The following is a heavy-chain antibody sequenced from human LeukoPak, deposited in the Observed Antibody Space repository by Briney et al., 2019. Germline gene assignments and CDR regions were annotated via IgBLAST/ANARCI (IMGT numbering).Heavy chain of an antibody. Sequence: SETLSLTCAVYGGSFSGYYWSWIRQPPGKGLEWIGEINHSGSTNYNPSLKSRATISVDTSKNQFSLKLSSVTAADTAVYYCARHAGHYYDSSGYYYFNYWGQGTLVTVSS. J-gene: IGHJ4*02. CDR1: GGSFSGYY. CDR3: ARHAGHYYDSSGYYYFNY. CDR2: INHSGST. D-gene: IGHD3-22*01. V-gene: IGHV4-34*01.